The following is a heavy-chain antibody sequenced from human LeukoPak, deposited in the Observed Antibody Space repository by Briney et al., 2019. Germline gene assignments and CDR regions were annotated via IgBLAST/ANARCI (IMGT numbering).Heavy chain of an antibody. Sequence: SETLSLTCSVSGGSSSSSSYYWGWIRQPPGKGLEWIGSIHDSGSTDYNPSLKSRVTISVDTSKNQFSLKLSSVTAADTAVYYCARLCGGNSNNYYCDYWGQGTLVTVSS. J-gene: IGHJ4*02. V-gene: IGHV4-39*01. D-gene: IGHD4-23*01. CDR3: ARLCGGNSNNYYCDY. CDR2: IHDSGST. CDR1: GGSSSSSSYY.